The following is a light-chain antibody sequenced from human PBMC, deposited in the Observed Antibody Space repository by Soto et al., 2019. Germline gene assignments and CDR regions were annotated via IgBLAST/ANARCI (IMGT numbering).Light chain of an antibody. Sequence: EIVLTQSPATPSLSPGERAALSCGASQSVISNYLAWYQQKPGLAPSLLIYGASTRATGIPARFSGSGSRTEFTLTISSLMSDDFAVYYCQQYNSWPTFGQGTKVDIK. J-gene: IGKJ1*01. CDR3: QQYNSWPT. CDR1: QSVISN. CDR2: GAS. V-gene: IGKV3-15*01.